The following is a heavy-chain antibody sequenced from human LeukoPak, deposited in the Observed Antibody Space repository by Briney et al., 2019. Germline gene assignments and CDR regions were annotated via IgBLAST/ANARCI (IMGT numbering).Heavy chain of an antibody. D-gene: IGHD2-21*01. CDR1: GVSISSSSYY. CDR2: MYYRGTT. V-gene: IGHV4-39*02. CDR3: AREYSRSVVAGSRPDL. J-gene: IGHJ4*02. Sequence: SETLSPTCSVSGVSISSSSYYWGWIRQSPGKGLEWIGSMYYRGTTYENSSLKSRLTLSIDTSNNQFSLKLTSVTAADTAVYFCAREYSRSVVAGSRPDLWGQGLLVTVSS.